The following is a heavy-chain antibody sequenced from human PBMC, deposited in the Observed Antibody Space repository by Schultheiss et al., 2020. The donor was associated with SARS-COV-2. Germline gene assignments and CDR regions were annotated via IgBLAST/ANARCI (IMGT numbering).Heavy chain of an antibody. D-gene: IGHD3-22*01. J-gene: IGHJ3*02. V-gene: IGHV4-59*08. Sequence: SETLSLTCTVSCGSISSYYWSWIRQPPGKGLEWIGYIYYSGSTNYNPSLKSRVTISVDTSKNQFSLKLSSVTAADTAVYYCARLAGYDSSGYGDAFDIWGQGTMVTVSS. CDR3: ARLAGYDSSGYGDAFDI. CDR2: IYYSGST. CDR1: CGSISSYY.